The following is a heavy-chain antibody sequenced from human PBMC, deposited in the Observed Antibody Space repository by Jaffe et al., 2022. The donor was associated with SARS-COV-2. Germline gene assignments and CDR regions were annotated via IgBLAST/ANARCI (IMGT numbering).Heavy chain of an antibody. CDR3: ARAIYYDSSGYVDYFDY. CDR1: GFTFSSYA. CDR2: ISYDGSNK. Sequence: QVQLVESGGGVVQPGRSLRLSCAASGFTFSSYAMHWVRQAPGKGLEWVAVISYDGSNKYYADSVKGRFTISRDNSKNTLYLQMNSLRAEDTAVYYCARAIYYDSSGYVDYFDYWGQGTLVTVSS. D-gene: IGHD3-22*01. J-gene: IGHJ4*02. V-gene: IGHV3-30-3*01.